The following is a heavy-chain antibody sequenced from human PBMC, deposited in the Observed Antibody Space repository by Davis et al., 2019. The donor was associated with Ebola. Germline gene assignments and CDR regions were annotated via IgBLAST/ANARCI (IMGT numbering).Heavy chain of an antibody. CDR1: GFNFRNYD. V-gene: IGHV3-30*18. D-gene: IGHD2-2*01. CDR3: AKEVVIMSAAMKGFDS. Sequence: GGSLRLSCAASGFNFRNYDMHWVRQAPGKGLEWVAVVSNDGDDKSYADSVKGRFSISRDNSQNRLSLQMDRLRSEDTAVYFCAKEVVIMSAAMKGFDSWGQGTQVTVSS. CDR2: VSNDGDDK. J-gene: IGHJ4*02.